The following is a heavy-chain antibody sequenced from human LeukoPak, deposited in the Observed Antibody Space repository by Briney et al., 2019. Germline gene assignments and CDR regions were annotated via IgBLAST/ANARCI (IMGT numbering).Heavy chain of an antibody. CDR2: INPNSGGT. CDR1: GYTFTGYY. D-gene: IGHD4-17*01. CDR3: ARVRGYGDYDGFGY. V-gene: IGHV1-2*04. J-gene: IGHJ4*02. Sequence: ASVKVSCKASGYTFTGYYMHWVRQAPGQGREWMGWINPNSGGTNYAQKFQGWVTMTRDTSISTAYMELSRLRSDDTAVYYCARVRGYGDYDGFGYWGQGTLVTVSS.